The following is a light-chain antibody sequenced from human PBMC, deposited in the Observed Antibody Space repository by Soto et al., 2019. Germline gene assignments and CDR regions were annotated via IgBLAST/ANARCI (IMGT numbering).Light chain of an antibody. J-gene: IGKJ1*01. Sequence: IQMTQAPSTLSASIGDRGTITCRASQSVTTWLAWYLQKPGKAPKLLIYGASSLQSGVPSRFTGSGSGTEFTLTISSLQPDDFATYYCQQYSSYSLTFGQGTKVDI. CDR1: QSVTTW. CDR3: QQYSSYSLT. V-gene: IGKV1-5*01. CDR2: GAS.